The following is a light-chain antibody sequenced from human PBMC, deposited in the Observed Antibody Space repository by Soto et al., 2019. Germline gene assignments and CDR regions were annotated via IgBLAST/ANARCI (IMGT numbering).Light chain of an antibody. Sequence: QRTQYPSSLSASVGDRVTITCQASQNINNYLNWYQQKPGRAPKLLIYSASNLQSAVPSRFSGSGSGTDFTLTISSLQPEDFATYYCPQSFRLPLPFGGGTKV. CDR2: SAS. V-gene: IGKV1-39*01. CDR3: PQSFRLPLP. J-gene: IGKJ4*01. CDR1: QNINNY.